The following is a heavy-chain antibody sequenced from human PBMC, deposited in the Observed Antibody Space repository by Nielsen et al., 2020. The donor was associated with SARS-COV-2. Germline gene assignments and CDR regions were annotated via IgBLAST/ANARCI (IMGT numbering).Heavy chain of an antibody. CDR3: ARTGIAAAGTTAYYYGMDV. D-gene: IGHD6-13*01. J-gene: IGHJ6*02. CDR1: GYSFTSYW. V-gene: IGHV5-51*01. Sequence: GESLKISCKGSGYSFTSYWIGWVRQMPGKGLEWMGIIYPGDSDTRYSPPFQGQVTISADKSISTAYLQWSSLKASDTAMYYCARTGIAAAGTTAYYYGMDVWGQGTTVTVSS. CDR2: IYPGDSDT.